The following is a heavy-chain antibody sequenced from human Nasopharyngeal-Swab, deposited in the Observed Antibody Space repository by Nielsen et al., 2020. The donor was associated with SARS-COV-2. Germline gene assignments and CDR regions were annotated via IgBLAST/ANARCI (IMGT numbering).Heavy chain of an antibody. D-gene: IGHD6-19*01. CDR1: GFPFSSYA. CDR2: ISGSGGST. V-gene: IGHV3-23*01. CDR3: AKGIAVARGYYYGMDV. Sequence: LKISCAASGFPFSSYAMSWVRQAPGKGLEWVSAISGSGGSTYYADSVKGRFTISRDNSKNTLYLQMNSLRAEDTAVYYCAKGIAVARGYYYGMDVWGQGTTVTVSS. J-gene: IGHJ6*02.